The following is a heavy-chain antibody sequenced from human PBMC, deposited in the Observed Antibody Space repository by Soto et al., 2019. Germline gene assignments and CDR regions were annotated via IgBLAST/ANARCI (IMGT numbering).Heavy chain of an antibody. CDR1: GGTFSSYA. V-gene: IGHV1-69*13. CDR2: IIPIFGTA. Sequence: GASVKVSCKASGGTFSSYAISWVRQAPGQGLEWMGGIIPIFGTANYAQKFQGRVTITADESTSTAYMELSSLRSEDTAVYYCAILTGTTLSEGMDVWGQGTTVTVSS. D-gene: IGHD1-20*01. CDR3: AILTGTTLSEGMDV. J-gene: IGHJ6*02.